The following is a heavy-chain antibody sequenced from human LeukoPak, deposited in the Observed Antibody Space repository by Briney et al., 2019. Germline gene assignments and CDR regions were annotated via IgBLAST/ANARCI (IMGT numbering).Heavy chain of an antibody. D-gene: IGHD3-16*01. J-gene: IGHJ3*02. CDR3: ARDHGGGTFDI. CDR2: MNPNSGGT. V-gene: IGHV1-2*02. CDR1: GYTFTGYY. Sequence: ASVKVSCKASGYTFTGYYLHWVRQAPGQGLEWMGWMNPNSGGTNYAQNLQGRVTMTRDTSISTAYMDLSRLRSDDTAVYYCARDHGGGTFDIWGQGTMVTVSS.